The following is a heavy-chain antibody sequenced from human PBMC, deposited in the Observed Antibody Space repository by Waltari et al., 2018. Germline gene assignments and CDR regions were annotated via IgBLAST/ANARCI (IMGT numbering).Heavy chain of an antibody. J-gene: IGHJ4*02. V-gene: IGHV3-30*18. CDR3: AKDISYSSSLYYFDY. Sequence: QVQLVESGGGVVQPGRSLRLSCAASGFTFSSSGMPWVRRAPGKGLGGVAVIWYDGSNKYYADSVKGRFTISRDNSKNTLYLQMNSLRAEDTAMYYCAKDISYSSSLYYFDYWGQGTLVTVSS. CDR2: IWYDGSNK. D-gene: IGHD6-13*01. CDR1: GFTFSSSG.